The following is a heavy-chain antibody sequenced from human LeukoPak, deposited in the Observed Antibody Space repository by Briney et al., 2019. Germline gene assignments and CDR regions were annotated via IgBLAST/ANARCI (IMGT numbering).Heavy chain of an antibody. CDR3: ARAKYGSGSYYWFDP. CDR1: AFTFSTYE. V-gene: IGHV3-48*03. CDR2: ISSTGSTI. D-gene: IGHD3-10*01. Sequence: GGSLRLSCAASAFTFSTYEMNWVRQAPGKGLEWVSYISSTGSTIKYADSVKGRFTMSRDNAKNSLYLQMNSLRAEDTAVYFCARAKYGSGSYYWFDPWGQGTLVTVSS. J-gene: IGHJ5*02.